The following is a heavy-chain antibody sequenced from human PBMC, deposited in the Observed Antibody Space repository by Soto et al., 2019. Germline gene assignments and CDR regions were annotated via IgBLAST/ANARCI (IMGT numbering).Heavy chain of an antibody. V-gene: IGHV4-30-4*01. D-gene: IGHD1-26*01. CDR1: GGSISSGDYY. Sequence: QVQLQESGPGLVKPSQTLSLTCTVSGGSISSGDYYWSWIRQPPGKGLEWIGYIYYSGSTYYNPSLKSRVTISVDTSKNQFSLKLSSVTAADTAVYYCARGSGRTPVPQAPPGYFGYWGQGTLVTVSS. CDR2: IYYSGST. J-gene: IGHJ4*02. CDR3: ARGSGRTPVPQAPPGYFGY.